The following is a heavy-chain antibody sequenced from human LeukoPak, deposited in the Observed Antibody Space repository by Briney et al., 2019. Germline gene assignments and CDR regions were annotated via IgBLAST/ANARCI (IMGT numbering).Heavy chain of an antibody. D-gene: IGHD6-13*01. CDR3: ASPYSSSWFGFDP. CDR2: INTNTGNP. V-gene: IGHV7-4-1*02. J-gene: IGHJ5*02. CDR1: GYTFTSYG. Sequence: GASVKVSCKASGYTFTSYGISWVRQAPGQGLEWMGWINTNTGNPTYAQGFTGRFVFSLDTSVSTAYLQISSLKAEDTAVYYCASPYSSSWFGFDPWGQGTLVTVSS.